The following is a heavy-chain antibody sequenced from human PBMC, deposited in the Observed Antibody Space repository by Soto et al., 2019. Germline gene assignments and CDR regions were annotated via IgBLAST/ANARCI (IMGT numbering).Heavy chain of an antibody. CDR3: ARVGDDYGGNSYYYYGMDV. V-gene: IGHV1-69*06. CDR2: IIPIFGTA. CDR1: GGTFSSYA. Sequence: SVKVSCKASGGTFSSYAISWVRQSAGQGLEWMGGIIPIFGTANYAQKFQGRVTITADKSTSTAYMELSSLRSEDTAVYYCARVGDDYGGNSYYYYGMDVWGQGTTVTVSS. D-gene: IGHD4-17*01. J-gene: IGHJ6*02.